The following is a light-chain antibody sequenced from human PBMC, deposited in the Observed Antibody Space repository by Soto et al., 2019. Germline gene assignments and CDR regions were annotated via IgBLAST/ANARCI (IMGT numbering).Light chain of an antibody. J-gene: IGKJ5*01. CDR2: DAS. V-gene: IGKV1-33*01. CDR1: QDIKKN. Sequence: DLQMTQSPSSLSAYVGARVTITCQASQDIKKNINWYQQQPGKGPNLLIYDASNLETGVPLMFSAAAFGTDFTLTIIGLQPGDLGTYFFQQVDNLPLTFRQGTRLQI. CDR3: QQVDNLPLT.